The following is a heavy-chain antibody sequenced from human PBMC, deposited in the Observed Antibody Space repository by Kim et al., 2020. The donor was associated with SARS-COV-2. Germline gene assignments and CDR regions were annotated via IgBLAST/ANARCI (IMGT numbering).Heavy chain of an antibody. CDR1: GGTFSSYA. V-gene: IGHV1-69*04. CDR3: ARDRGAYDILTGYYRLDWFDP. D-gene: IGHD3-9*01. J-gene: IGHJ5*02. Sequence: SVKVSCKASGGTFSSYAISWVRQAPGQGLEWMGRIIPILGIANYAQKFQGRVTITADKSTSTAYMELSSLRSEDTAVYYCARDRGAYDILTGYYRLDWFDPWGQGTRVTVSS. CDR2: IIPILGIA.